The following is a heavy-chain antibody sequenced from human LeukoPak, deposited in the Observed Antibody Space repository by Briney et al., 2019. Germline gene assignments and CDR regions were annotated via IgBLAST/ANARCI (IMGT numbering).Heavy chain of an antibody. CDR2: ISSNGGST. D-gene: IGHD6-13*01. J-gene: IGHJ5*02. Sequence: GGSLRLSCAASGFTFSSYAMHWVRKAPGKGLEYVSAISSNGGSTYYANSVKGRFTISRDNSKNTLYLQMNSLRAEDTAVYYCAKAFIAAAVYNWFDPWGQGTLVTVSS. CDR1: GFTFSSYA. CDR3: AKAFIAAAVYNWFDP. V-gene: IGHV3-64*01.